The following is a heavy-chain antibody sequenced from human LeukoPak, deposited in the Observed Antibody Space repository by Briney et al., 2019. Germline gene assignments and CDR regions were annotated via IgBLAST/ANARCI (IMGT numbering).Heavy chain of an antibody. V-gene: IGHV1-18*01. D-gene: IGHD6-13*01. CDR1: GYTFTSYG. J-gene: IGHJ4*02. CDR2: ISAYNGHT. Sequence: GASVKVSCKASGYTFTSYGISWVRQAPGQGLEWMGWISAYNGHTNYVQKLQGRVTMTTDTSTSTAYMELRSLRSDDTAVYYCASRPGHSNWAQQGFDYWGQGTLVTVSS. CDR3: ASRPGHSNWAQQGFDY.